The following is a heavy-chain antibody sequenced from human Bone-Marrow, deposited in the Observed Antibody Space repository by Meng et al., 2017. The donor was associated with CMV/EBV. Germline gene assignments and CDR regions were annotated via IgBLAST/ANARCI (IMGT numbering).Heavy chain of an antibody. Sequence: SETPSLTCTVSGGSISSYYWSWIRQPPGKGLEWIGYIYYSGSTNYNPSLKSRVTISVDTSKNQFSLKLSSVTAADTAVYYCARDSTRTGFDPWGQGTLVTVSS. D-gene: IGHD1-14*01. CDR1: GGSISSYY. V-gene: IGHV4-59*01. CDR3: ARDSTRTGFDP. J-gene: IGHJ5*02. CDR2: IYYSGST.